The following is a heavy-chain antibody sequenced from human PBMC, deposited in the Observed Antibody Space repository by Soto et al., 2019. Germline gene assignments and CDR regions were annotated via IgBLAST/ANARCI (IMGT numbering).Heavy chain of an antibody. Sequence: EVQLLESGGGLVQPGGSLRLSCAASGFTFSSYAMSWVRQAPGKGLEWVSAISGSGGSTYYADSVKGRFTISRDNSKNTLYLQMNSLRAEDTAVYYCAKDAWGSYRYPFDAFDIWGQGTMVTVSS. D-gene: IGHD3-16*02. J-gene: IGHJ3*02. CDR3: AKDAWGSYRYPFDAFDI. CDR2: ISGSGGST. V-gene: IGHV3-23*01. CDR1: GFTFSSYA.